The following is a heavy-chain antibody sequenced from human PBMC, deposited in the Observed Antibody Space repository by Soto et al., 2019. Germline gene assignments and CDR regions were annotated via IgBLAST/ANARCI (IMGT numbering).Heavy chain of an antibody. CDR2: SSATGAGT. J-gene: IGHJ4*02. V-gene: IGHV3-23*01. CDR3: AKDRRAGGNYGFYSDF. Sequence: VGSLRLSCGASGFTFSSYGMTWVRQAPWKGLEWVSFSSATGAGTYYADSVKGRFTISRDNSKNTLYLQMTSLRADDTAVYYCAKDRRAGGNYGFYSDFWGQGALVTVSS. D-gene: IGHD1-7*01. CDR1: GFTFSSYG.